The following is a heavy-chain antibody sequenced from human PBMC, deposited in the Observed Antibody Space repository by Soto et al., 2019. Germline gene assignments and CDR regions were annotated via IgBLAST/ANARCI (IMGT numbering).Heavy chain of an antibody. V-gene: IGHV3-9*01. CDR1: GFTFDDYA. D-gene: IGHD3-22*01. CDR2: ISWNSGSI. J-gene: IGHJ4*02. Sequence: PGGSLRLSCAASGFTFDDYAMHWVRQAPGKGLEWVSGISWNSGSIGYADSVKGRFTISRDNAKNSLYLQMNSLRAEDTALYYCAKDPHSSGYYYPTYFDYWGQGTLVTVYS. CDR3: AKDPHSSGYYYPTYFDY.